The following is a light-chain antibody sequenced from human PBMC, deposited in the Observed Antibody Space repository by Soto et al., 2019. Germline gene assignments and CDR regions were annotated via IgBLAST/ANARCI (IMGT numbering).Light chain of an antibody. J-gene: IGKJ1*01. CDR1: QSFSSN. Sequence: EIVLTQSPATLSVSPGERATLSCRTSQSFSSNLAWYQQKPGQAPRLLIYGASTRATGVPARFSGSGSGAEFTLTISGLQPEDFGVYYCQQYNDWPRTFGQGTKVDIK. CDR3: QQYNDWPRT. CDR2: GAS. V-gene: IGKV3-15*01.